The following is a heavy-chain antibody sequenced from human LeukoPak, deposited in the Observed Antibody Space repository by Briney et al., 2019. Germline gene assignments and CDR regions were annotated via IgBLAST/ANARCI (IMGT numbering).Heavy chain of an antibody. CDR3: ARVAVAGPTGWFDP. CDR2: ISSTSAYI. J-gene: IGHJ5*02. Sequence: GGSLRLSRAASGFALNSYSLSWVRQAPGKGLEWVSSISSTSAYIHYADSVKGRFTISRDNVDNVVYLQMSSLGAEDTAVYYCARVAVAGPTGWFDPWGQGTLVTVSS. V-gene: IGHV3-21*01. D-gene: IGHD6-19*01. CDR1: GFALNSYS.